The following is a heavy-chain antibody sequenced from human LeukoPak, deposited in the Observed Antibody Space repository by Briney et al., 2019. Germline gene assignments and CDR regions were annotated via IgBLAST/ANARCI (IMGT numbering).Heavy chain of an antibody. Sequence: ASVKVSCKASGYTFTSYDVNWVRQATGQGLEWMGWMNPNSGNTGYAQKFQGRVTISGNTSITTAYMELSGLTSEDTAVYYCASHSGYAQWGQGTLVTVSS. CDR1: GYTFTSYD. D-gene: IGHD5-12*01. CDR2: MNPNSGNT. CDR3: ASHSGYAQ. J-gene: IGHJ4*02. V-gene: IGHV1-8*03.